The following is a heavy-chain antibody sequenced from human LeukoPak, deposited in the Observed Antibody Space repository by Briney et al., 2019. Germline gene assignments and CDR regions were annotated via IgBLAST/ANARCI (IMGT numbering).Heavy chain of an antibody. CDR3: ARGLYYYDSSGYYGDTFDI. D-gene: IGHD3-22*01. CDR2: ISGSGGST. J-gene: IGHJ3*02. V-gene: IGHV3-23*01. Sequence: GGSLRLSCAASGFTFSSYAMSWVRQAPGKGLEWVSAISGSGGSTYYADSVKGRCSISRDNAKNTLYLQMNSLRAEDTAVYYCARGLYYYDSSGYYGDTFDIWGQGTMVIGSS. CDR1: GFTFSSYA.